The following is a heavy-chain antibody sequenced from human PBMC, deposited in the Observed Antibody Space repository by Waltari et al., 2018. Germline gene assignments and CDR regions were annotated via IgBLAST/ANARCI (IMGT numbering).Heavy chain of an antibody. D-gene: IGHD6-19*01. CDR2: INEDGRTT. Sequence: EVRLVESGGGLVQPGGSLRPSCAASGFSFSSYWMHWVRQAPGKGLVWVARINEDGRTTTYADSVKGRFTISRDNAKNTVYLQMNSLRAEDTAVYYCTRDLAGRDDSWGQGTLVTVSS. V-gene: IGHV3-74*01. CDR1: GFSFSSYW. J-gene: IGHJ5*01. CDR3: TRDLAGRDDS.